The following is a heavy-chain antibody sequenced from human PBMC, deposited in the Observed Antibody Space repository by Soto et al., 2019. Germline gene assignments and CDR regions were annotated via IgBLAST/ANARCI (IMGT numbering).Heavy chain of an antibody. Sequence: GGSLGLSCAASGFTVSSNYMSWVRQTPGKGLEWVSGIYSGGSTYYADSVKGRFTISRDNSKNTLYLQMNSLRDEDTAVYYCARYCSSTTCYNAFDIWGQGTMVTVSS. CDR2: IYSGGST. J-gene: IGHJ3*02. D-gene: IGHD2-2*02. CDR3: ARYCSSTTCYNAFDI. V-gene: IGHV3-66*01. CDR1: GFTVSSNY.